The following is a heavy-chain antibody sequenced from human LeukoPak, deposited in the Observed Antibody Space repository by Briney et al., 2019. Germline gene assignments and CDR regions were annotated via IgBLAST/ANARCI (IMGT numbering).Heavy chain of an antibody. V-gene: IGHV3-21*01. D-gene: IGHD2-15*01. Sequence: GGSLRLSCAASGFTFSSYSMNWVRQAPGRGLEWVSSISSSSSYIYYADSVKGRFTISRDNAKNSLYLQMNSLRAEDTAVYYCATGSVYCSGGSCYSRYYFDYWGQGTLVTVSS. CDR2: ISSSSSYI. CDR3: ATGSVYCSGGSCYSRYYFDY. CDR1: GFTFSSYS. J-gene: IGHJ4*02.